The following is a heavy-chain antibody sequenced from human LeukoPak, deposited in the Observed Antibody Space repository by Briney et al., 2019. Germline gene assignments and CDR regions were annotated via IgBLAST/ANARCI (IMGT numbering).Heavy chain of an antibody. D-gene: IGHD4-17*01. CDR2: IYHSGST. V-gene: IGHV4-59*12. CDR3: ARELRRQGFDY. CDR1: GGSISSNY. J-gene: IGHJ4*02. Sequence: SETLSLTCTVSGGSISSNYWSWIRQPPGKGLEWIGYIYHSGSTYYNPSLKSRVTISVDRSKNQFSLKLSSVTAADTAVYYCARELRRQGFDYWGQGTLVTVSS.